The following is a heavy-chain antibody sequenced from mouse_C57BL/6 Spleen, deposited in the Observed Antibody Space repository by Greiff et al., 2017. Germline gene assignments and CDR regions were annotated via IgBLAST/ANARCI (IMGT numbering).Heavy chain of an antibody. CDR2: ISYDGSN. Sequence: EVQLQQSGPGLVKPSQSLSLTCSVTGYSITSGYYWNWIRQFPGNKLEWMGYISYDGSNNYNPSLKNRISITRDTSKNQFFLKLNSVTTEDTATYYCVYYDYGGGFAYWGQGTLVTVSA. J-gene: IGHJ3*01. D-gene: IGHD2-4*01. CDR3: VYYDYGGGFAY. CDR1: GYSITSGYY. V-gene: IGHV3-6*01.